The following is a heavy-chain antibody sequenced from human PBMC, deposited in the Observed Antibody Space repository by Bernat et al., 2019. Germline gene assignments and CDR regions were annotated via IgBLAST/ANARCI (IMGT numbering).Heavy chain of an antibody. Sequence: GRLVGSGGGWVRPGGSRGLSCAGSGFTVSNNYLSWVRQAPGTGLEWVSVIYSDGTTSSADSVKGRFTISRDSSKNTVYLQMNSLRAEDTAVYYGGRNGGVYGPVDYWGQGTMVTVSS. V-gene: IGHV3-66*01. CDR3: GRNGGVYGPVDY. D-gene: IGHD2-8*02. CDR1: GFTVSNNY. J-gene: IGHJ4*02. CDR2: IYSDGTT.